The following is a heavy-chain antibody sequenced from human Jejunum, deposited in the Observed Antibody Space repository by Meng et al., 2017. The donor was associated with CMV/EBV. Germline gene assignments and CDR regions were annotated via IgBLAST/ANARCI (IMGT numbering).Heavy chain of an antibody. CDR2: KTSGGSVI. Sequence: CYSSWIRQATGKGLECISYKTSGGSVIYYADSVRGRFTISRDTAKDSLFLQMGNLRVEDTAVYYCARAFDYYDGSGYYPSLYFDRWGQGTLVTVSS. D-gene: IGHD3-22*01. V-gene: IGHV3-11*01. CDR1: CY. CDR3: ARAFDYYDGSGYYPSLYFDR. J-gene: IGHJ4*02.